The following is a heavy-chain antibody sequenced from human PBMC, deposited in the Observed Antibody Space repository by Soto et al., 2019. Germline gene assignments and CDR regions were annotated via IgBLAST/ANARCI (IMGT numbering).Heavy chain of an antibody. D-gene: IGHD2-8*02. CDR1: GGSISSYY. J-gene: IGHJ4*02. V-gene: IGHV4-4*08. Sequence: PSETLSLTCTVSGGSISSYYWCWIRQSPGKGLEWIGYLYNTGSTYYNPSLKSRVTISVDTSKNQFSLKLSSVTAADTAVYYCARGILTYYFDYWGQGTLVTVSS. CDR2: LYNTGST. CDR3: ARGILTYYFDY.